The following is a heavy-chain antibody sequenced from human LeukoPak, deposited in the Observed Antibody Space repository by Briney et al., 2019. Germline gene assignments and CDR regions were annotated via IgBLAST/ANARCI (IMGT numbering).Heavy chain of an antibody. CDR3: ARRGAVSVLRYFDWPRSYYFDY. J-gene: IGHJ4*02. V-gene: IGHV4-34*01. CDR2: INHSGST. D-gene: IGHD3-9*01. Sequence: SETLSLTCAVYGGSFSGYYWSWIRQPPGKGLEWIGEINHSGSTNYNPSLKSRVTISVDTSKYQFSLKLSSVTAADTAVYYCARRGAVSVLRYFDWPRSYYFDYWGQGTLVTISS. CDR1: GGSFSGYY.